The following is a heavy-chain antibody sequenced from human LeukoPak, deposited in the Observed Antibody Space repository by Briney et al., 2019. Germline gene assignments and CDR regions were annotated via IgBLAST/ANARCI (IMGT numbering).Heavy chain of an antibody. D-gene: IGHD2-8*02. CDR2: ISYSGST. Sequence: SETLSLTCTVSGGSVSSGSYYWTWIRQPPGKGLEWIGYISYSGSTNFNPSLKSRVTISVDTSKNQFSLNLSSVTAADTAVYYCARRGTGGRSFDIWGQGTMVTVPS. CDR3: ARRGTGGRSFDI. J-gene: IGHJ3*02. CDR1: GGSVSSGSYY. V-gene: IGHV4-61*01.